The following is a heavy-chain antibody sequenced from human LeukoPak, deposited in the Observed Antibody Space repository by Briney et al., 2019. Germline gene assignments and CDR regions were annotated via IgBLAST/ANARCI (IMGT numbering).Heavy chain of an antibody. D-gene: IGHD2-15*01. J-gene: IGHJ4*02. V-gene: IGHV1-69*13. Sequence: SVKVSCKASGGTFSSYAISWVRQAPGQGLEWMGGIIPIFGTANYAQKFQGRVTITADESASTAYMELSSLRSEDTAVYYCARSRGSCYSCGDYWGQGTLVTVSS. CDR1: GGTFSSYA. CDR3: ARSRGSCYSCGDY. CDR2: IIPIFGTA.